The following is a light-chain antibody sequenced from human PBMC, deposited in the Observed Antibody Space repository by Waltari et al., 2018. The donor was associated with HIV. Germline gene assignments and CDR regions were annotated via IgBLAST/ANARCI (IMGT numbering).Light chain of an antibody. Sequence: SYMLTQPPSVSVAPGETARITCEGDNIGSRSVQWYQQKAGQAPVLGIYYDIDRPSGIPERFSGSKSDNTATLTSSRVEAGDEADYYCQVWDGDSNHVVFGGGTKLTVL. CDR1: NIGSRS. CDR2: YDI. J-gene: IGLJ2*01. CDR3: QVWDGDSNHVV. V-gene: IGLV3-21*04.